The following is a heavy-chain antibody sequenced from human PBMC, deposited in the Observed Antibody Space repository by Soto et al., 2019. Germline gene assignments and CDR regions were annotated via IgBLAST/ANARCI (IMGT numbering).Heavy chain of an antibody. D-gene: IGHD6-19*01. V-gene: IGHV4-34*01. CDR2: INHSGST. CDR1: GGSFSGYY. Sequence: PSETLSLTCAVYGGSFSGYYWSWIRQPPGKGLEWIGEINHSGSTNYNPSLKSRVTISVDTSKNQFSLKLSSVTAADTAVYYCARAMGSGTPNYCFDYWGQGTLVNVS. J-gene: IGHJ4*02. CDR3: ARAMGSGTPNYCFDY.